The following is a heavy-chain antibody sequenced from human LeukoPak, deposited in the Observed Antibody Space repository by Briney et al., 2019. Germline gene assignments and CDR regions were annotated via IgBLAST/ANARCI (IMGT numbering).Heavy chain of an antibody. J-gene: IGHJ6*03. CDR3: ARVGATYPHYYMDV. Sequence: SETLSLTCTVSGGSINNNDYYWGWIRQPPGKGLEWIGNIYYSGSTYYSPSLKSRVTIAVDTSKNQFSLKLTSVTAADTAVYYCARVGATYPHYYMDVWGKGTRVTVAS. CDR1: GGSINNNDYY. CDR2: IYYSGST. D-gene: IGHD5-24*01. V-gene: IGHV4-39*01.